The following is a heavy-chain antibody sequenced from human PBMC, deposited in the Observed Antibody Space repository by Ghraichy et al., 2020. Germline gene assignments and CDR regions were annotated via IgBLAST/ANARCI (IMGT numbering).Heavy chain of an antibody. V-gene: IGHV3-72*01. J-gene: IGHJ6*02. D-gene: IGHD3-16*01. Sequence: GGSLRLSCAASGFTFSDHYMDWVRQAPGKGLEWVGRTRNKANSYATEYAASVKGRFTISRDDSKNSLYLQMTSLKTEDTAVYYCARGGTSYYNALDVWGQGTTVTVSS. CDR3: ARGGTSYYNALDV. CDR1: GFTFSDHY. CDR2: TRNKANSYAT.